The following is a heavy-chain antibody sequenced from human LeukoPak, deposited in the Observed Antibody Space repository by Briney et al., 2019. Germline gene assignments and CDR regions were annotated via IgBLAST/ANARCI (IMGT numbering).Heavy chain of an antibody. CDR3: ARNYYDSTGYWNYYFDH. CDR2: IKQDGSEK. D-gene: IGHD3-22*01. CDR1: GFTFSSYW. V-gene: IGHV3-7*04. Sequence: GGSLRLSCAASGFTFSSYWMSWVRQAPGKGLEWVANIKQDGSEKYYVDSVKGRFTISRDNAKNSLYLQMNSLRAEDTAVYSCARNYYDSTGYWNYYFDHWGQGTLVTVSS. J-gene: IGHJ4*02.